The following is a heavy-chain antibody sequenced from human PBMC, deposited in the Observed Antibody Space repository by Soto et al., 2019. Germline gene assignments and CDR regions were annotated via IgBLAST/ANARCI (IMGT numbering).Heavy chain of an antibody. D-gene: IGHD3-9*01. CDR1: LFPFSSYS. CDR3: AKDADILTGYPYYFDY. V-gene: IGHV3-23*01. Sequence: GGPLTHPCSASLFPFSSYSMIWLRPAPGKGLEWWSSISGRGGSTYYADSVKGRFTISRDNSKNTLYLQMNSLRAEDTAVYYCAKDADILTGYPYYFDYWGQGTLVTVSS. CDR2: ISGRGGST. J-gene: IGHJ4*02.